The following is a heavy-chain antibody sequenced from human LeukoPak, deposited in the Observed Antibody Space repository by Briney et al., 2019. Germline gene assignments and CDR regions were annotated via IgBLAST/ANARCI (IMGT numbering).Heavy chain of an antibody. J-gene: IGHJ5*02. D-gene: IGHD3-10*02. CDR2: IYYSGST. CDR3: ARDQRQLWSDWFDP. CDR1: GGSISSYY. V-gene: IGHV4-59*01. Sequence: SETLSLTCTVSGGSISSYYWSWIRQPPGKGLEWIGYIYYSGSTNYNPSLKSRVTISVDTSKNQFSLKLSSVTAADTAVYYCARDQRQLWSDWFDPWGQGTLVTVSS.